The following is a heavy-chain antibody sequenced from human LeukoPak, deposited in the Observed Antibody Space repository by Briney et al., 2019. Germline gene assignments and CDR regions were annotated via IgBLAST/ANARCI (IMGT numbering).Heavy chain of an antibody. Sequence: SGTLSLTCTVSGGSISSHYWSWIRQPPGKGLEWIGYIYYSGSTNYNPSLKSRVTISVDTSKNQFSLKLSSVSAADTALYYCARAKHRGSYYVNWGQGTLVTVSS. CDR3: ARAKHRGSYYVN. J-gene: IGHJ4*02. V-gene: IGHV4-59*11. CDR2: IYYSGST. D-gene: IGHD1-26*01. CDR1: GGSISSHY.